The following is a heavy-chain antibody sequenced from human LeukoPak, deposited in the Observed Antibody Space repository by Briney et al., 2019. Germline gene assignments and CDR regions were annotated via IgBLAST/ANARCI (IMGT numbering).Heavy chain of an antibody. Sequence: GASVKVSCKASGYTFTSYSMHWVRQAPGQRLEWMGWINAGNGNTKYSQKFQGRVTITRDTSASTAYMELSSLRSEDTAVYYCASDARTVTSYYIDYWGQGTLVTVSS. V-gene: IGHV1-3*01. CDR3: ASDARTVTSYYIDY. J-gene: IGHJ4*02. CDR1: GYTFTSYS. CDR2: INAGNGNT. D-gene: IGHD4-17*01.